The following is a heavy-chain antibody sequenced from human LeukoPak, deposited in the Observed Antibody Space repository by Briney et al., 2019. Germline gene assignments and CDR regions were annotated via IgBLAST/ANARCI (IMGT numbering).Heavy chain of an antibody. CDR1: GFTFSSYS. CDR2: ISSSSSYI. CDR3: ARGDTAMDNWFDP. V-gene: IGHV3-21*01. Sequence: GGSLRLSCAASGFTFSSYSMNWVRQAPGKGVEWVSSISSSSSYIYYADSVKGRFTISRDNAKNSLYLQMNSLRAEDTAVYYCARGDTAMDNWFDPWGQGTLVTVSS. D-gene: IGHD5-18*01. J-gene: IGHJ5*02.